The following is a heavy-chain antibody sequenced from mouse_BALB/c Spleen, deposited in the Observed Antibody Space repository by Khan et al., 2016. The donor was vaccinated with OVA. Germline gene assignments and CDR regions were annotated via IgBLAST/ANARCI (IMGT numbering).Heavy chain of an antibody. J-gene: IGHJ1*01. CDR3: ARGASYWYFDV. V-gene: IGHV9-1*02. CDR1: AYTFTNYG. Sequence: QIQLVQSGPELKKPGETVKISCKASAYTFTNYGMNWVKQAPGKGLKWMGWINTYTGESTYTEDFKGRFAFSLETSASTAYLQINNLKNEDMATYFCARGASYWYFDVWGAGTTVTVSS. CDR2: INTYTGES.